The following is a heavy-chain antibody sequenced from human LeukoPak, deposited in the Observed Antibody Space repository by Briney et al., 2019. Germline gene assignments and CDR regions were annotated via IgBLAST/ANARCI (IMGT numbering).Heavy chain of an antibody. CDR3: ARDHSVRFGELRFEY. Sequence: ASVKVSCKASGYTFTSYYIHWVRQAPGQGLEWMGIINPTGGSTTYAQKFQGRVTMTRDTSTSTMYTELNSLRSEDTAVYYCARDHSVRFGELRFEYWGQGTLVTVSS. V-gene: IGHV1-46*01. CDR2: INPTGGST. CDR1: GYTFTSYY. J-gene: IGHJ4*02. D-gene: IGHD3-10*01.